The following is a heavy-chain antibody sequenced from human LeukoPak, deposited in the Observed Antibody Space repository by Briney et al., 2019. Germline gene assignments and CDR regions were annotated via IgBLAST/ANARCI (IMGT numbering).Heavy chain of an antibody. CDR1: GGSLSSTNW. V-gene: IGHV3-53*04. D-gene: IGHD1-26*01. CDR3: ARDGVGGFDY. Sequence: GTLSLTCTVSGGSLSSTNWWSWVRQAPGKGLEWVSIIYGGGRTYYADSVMGRFTISRHNSKNTLYLQMNSLRPEDTAVYYCARDGVGGFDYWGQGTLVTVSS. CDR2: IYGGGRT. J-gene: IGHJ4*02.